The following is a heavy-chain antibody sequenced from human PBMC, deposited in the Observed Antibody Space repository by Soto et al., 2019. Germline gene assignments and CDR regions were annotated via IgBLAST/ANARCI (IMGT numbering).Heavy chain of an antibody. D-gene: IGHD4-17*01. J-gene: IGHJ4*02. Sequence: GGSLRLSCAASGFTFSSYAMSWVRQAPGKGLEWVSAISGSGGSTYYADSVKGRFTISRDNSKNTLYLQMNSLRAEDTAVYYCAKSPPGYGDYRRGGFDYWGQGTLVTVSS. CDR1: GFTFSSYA. CDR3: AKSPPGYGDYRRGGFDY. V-gene: IGHV3-23*01. CDR2: ISGSGGST.